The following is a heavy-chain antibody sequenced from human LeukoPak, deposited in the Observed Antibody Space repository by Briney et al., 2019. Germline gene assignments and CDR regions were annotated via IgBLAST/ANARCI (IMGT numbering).Heavy chain of an antibody. J-gene: IGHJ5*02. V-gene: IGHV2-5*01. CDR2: IYWNDDK. D-gene: IGHD3-10*01. Sequence: SCPTPGETTNNPTLNRPLSWFSLRPNGVGVGLVPQPPGKAPGWLSLIYWNDDKRYSPSLKSRLTITKDTSKNQVVLTMTNMDPVDTATYYCAHSVVREKGGNWFDPWGQGTLVTVSS. CDR1: WFSLRPNGVG. CDR3: AHSVVREKGGNWFDP.